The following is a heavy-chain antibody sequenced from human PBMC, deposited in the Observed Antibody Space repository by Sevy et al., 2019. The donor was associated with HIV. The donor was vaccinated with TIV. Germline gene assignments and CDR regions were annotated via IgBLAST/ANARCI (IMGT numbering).Heavy chain of an antibody. CDR1: GFTFGDYA. CDR2: IRSKAYGGTT. J-gene: IGHJ4*02. Sequence: GGSLRLSCTASGFTFGDYAMSWFRQAPGKGLEWVGFIRSKAYGGTTEYAASVKGGFTISRDDSKSIAYLQMNSLKTEATAVYYCTRARGRLQGYYFDYWGQGTLVTVSS. CDR3: TRARGRLQGYYFDY. D-gene: IGHD4-4*01. V-gene: IGHV3-49*03.